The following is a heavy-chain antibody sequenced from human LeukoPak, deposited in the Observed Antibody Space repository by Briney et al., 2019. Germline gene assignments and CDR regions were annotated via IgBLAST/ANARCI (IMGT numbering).Heavy chain of an antibody. J-gene: IGHJ4*02. CDR2: ISGSGGST. Sequence: PGGSLRLSCAASGFTSSSYGMSWVRQAPGKGLEWVSAISGSGGSTYYADSVKGRFTISRDNSKNTLYLQMNSLRAEDTAVYYCAKVSLIVVVTAHPYYFDYWGQGTLVTVSS. D-gene: IGHD2-21*02. CDR1: GFTSSSYG. CDR3: AKVSLIVVVTAHPYYFDY. V-gene: IGHV3-23*01.